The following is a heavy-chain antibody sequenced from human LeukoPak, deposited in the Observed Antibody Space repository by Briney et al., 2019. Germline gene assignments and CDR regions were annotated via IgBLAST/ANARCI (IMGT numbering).Heavy chain of an antibody. CDR2: ISSSSSYI. CDR3: ARGGNGYDFYYYYYYGMGV. D-gene: IGHD5-12*01. Sequence: GGSLRLSCAASGFTFSSYAMNWVRQAPGKGLEWVSSISSSSSYIYYADSVKGRFTISRDNAKNSLYLQMNSLRAEDTAVYYCARGGNGYDFYYYYYYGMGVWGQGTTVTVSS. CDR1: GFTFSSYA. J-gene: IGHJ6*02. V-gene: IGHV3-21*01.